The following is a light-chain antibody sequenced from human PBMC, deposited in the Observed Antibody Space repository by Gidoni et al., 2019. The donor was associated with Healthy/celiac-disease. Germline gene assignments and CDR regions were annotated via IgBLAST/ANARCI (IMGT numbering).Light chain of an antibody. Sequence: QSALTHPPSASGSPGQSVTISCTGTSSDVGGYNYVSWYQQHPGKAPKLMIYEVSKRPSGVPDRFSGSKSGNTASLTVSGLQAEDEADYYCSSYAGSNNRVFGGGTKLTVL. J-gene: IGLJ2*01. CDR2: EVS. V-gene: IGLV2-8*01. CDR3: SSYAGSNNRV. CDR1: SSDVGGYNY.